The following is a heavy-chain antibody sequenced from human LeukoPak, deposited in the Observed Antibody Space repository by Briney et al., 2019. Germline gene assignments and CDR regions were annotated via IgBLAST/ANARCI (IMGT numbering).Heavy chain of an antibody. V-gene: IGHV1-46*01. Sequence: GASVKVSCKASGYTFTSYYMHWVRQAPGQGLEWIGIINPSGGSTSYAQKFQGRVTMTRDTSTSTVYMELSSLRSEDTAVYYCASSTGIQLWSDYWGQGTLVTVSS. CDR3: ASSTGIQLWSDY. J-gene: IGHJ4*02. D-gene: IGHD5-18*01. CDR1: GYTFTSYY. CDR2: INPSGGST.